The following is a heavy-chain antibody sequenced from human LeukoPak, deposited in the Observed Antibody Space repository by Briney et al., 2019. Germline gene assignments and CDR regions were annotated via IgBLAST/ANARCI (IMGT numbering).Heavy chain of an antibody. J-gene: IGHJ4*02. V-gene: IGHV1-8*01. CDR3: ARLTADCSGGNCYFYFDY. Sequence: ASVKVSCKASGYTFTSYDINWVRQATGQGLEWMGWMNPNSGNTGYAQKFQGRVTMTRNTSISTAYMELSSLRSEDTAVYYCARLTADCSGGNCYFYFDYWGQGTLVTVSS. D-gene: IGHD2-15*01. CDR2: MNPNSGNT. CDR1: GYTFTSYD.